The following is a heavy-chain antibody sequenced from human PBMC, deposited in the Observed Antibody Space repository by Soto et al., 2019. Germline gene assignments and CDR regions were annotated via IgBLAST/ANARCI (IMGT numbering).Heavy chain of an antibody. Sequence: QVQLVQSGAEVKNPGSSVNVSCKASGGTFSSYAISWVRQAPGQGLEWMGGIIPIFGTANYAQKFQGRVTITADESTSTASMELSSLRSEDTAVYYCARGGGYDFWSGYYGWFDPWGQGTLVTVSS. CDR3: ARGGGYDFWSGYYGWFDP. J-gene: IGHJ5*02. V-gene: IGHV1-69*01. CDR1: GGTFSSYA. CDR2: IIPIFGTA. D-gene: IGHD3-3*01.